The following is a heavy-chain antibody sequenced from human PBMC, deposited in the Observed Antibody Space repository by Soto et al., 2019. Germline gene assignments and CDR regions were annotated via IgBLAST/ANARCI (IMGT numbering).Heavy chain of an antibody. V-gene: IGHV3-33*01. J-gene: IGHJ4*02. Sequence: GSLRLSCAASGFTFSSYGMHWVRQAPGKGLEWVAVIWYDGSNKYYADSVKGRFTISRDNSKNTLYLQMNSLRAEDTAVYYCARDLGSGWYYFDYWGQGTLVTVSS. CDR1: GFTFSSYG. D-gene: IGHD6-19*01. CDR2: IWYDGSNK. CDR3: ARDLGSGWYYFDY.